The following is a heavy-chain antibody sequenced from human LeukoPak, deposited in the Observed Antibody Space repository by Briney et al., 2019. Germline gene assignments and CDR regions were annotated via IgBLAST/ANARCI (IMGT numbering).Heavy chain of an antibody. CDR2: IIPIFGTA. Sequence: GASVKVSCKASGGTFSSYAISWVRQAPGQGLEWMGGIIPIFGTANYAQKFQGRVTITADESTSTAYMELSSLRSEDTAVYYCATVPYDSGPPDYYFDYWGQGTLVTVSS. CDR3: ATVPYDSGPPDYYFDY. J-gene: IGHJ4*02. CDR1: GGTFSSYA. V-gene: IGHV1-69*13. D-gene: IGHD5-12*01.